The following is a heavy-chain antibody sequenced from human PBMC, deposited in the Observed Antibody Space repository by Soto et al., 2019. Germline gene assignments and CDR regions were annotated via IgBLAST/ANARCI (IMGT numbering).Heavy chain of an antibody. CDR1: GFTFSSYG. Sequence: QVQLVESGGGVVQPGRSLRLSCAASGFTFSSYGVHWVRQAPGKGLEWVAVIWYDGSNKYYADSVKGRFTISRDNSKNTLYLQMNSLRAEDTAVYYCARGRYCISTSCLRDYYYYGMDVWRQGTTVTVSS. CDR2: IWYDGSNK. D-gene: IGHD2-2*01. CDR3: ARGRYCISTSCLRDYYYYGMDV. J-gene: IGHJ6*02. V-gene: IGHV3-33*01.